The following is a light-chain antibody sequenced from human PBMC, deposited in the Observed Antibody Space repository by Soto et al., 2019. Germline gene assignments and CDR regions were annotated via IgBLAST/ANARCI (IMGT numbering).Light chain of an antibody. V-gene: IGLV1-51*02. J-gene: IGLJ3*02. Sequence: QSVLTQPPSVSAAPGQTVTISCSGSTSNIGNNDVSWYQQFPGTAPKLLIYENNKRPSGIPDRFSGSKSGTSATLGITRLQTGDEADYYCETWDISLSAGVFGGGTKLTVL. CDR3: ETWDISLSAGV. CDR1: TSNIGNND. CDR2: ENN.